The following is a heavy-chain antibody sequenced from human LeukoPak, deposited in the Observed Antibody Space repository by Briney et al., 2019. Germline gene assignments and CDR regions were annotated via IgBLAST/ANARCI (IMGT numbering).Heavy chain of an antibody. D-gene: IGHD3-3*01. J-gene: IGHJ4*02. CDR2: ISGSGGST. CDR3: AKSFSGFLDVGDY. CDR1: GFTFSSYA. Sequence: GGSLRLSCAAFGFTFSSYAMSWVRQAPGKGLEWVSAISGSGGSTYYADSVKGRFTISRDNSKNTLYLQMNSLRAEDTAVYYCAKSFSGFLDVGDYWGQGTLVTVSS. V-gene: IGHV3-23*01.